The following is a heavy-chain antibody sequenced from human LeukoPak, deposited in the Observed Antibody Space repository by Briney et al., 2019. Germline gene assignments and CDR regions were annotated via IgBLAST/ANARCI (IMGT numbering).Heavy chain of an antibody. V-gene: IGHV3-23*01. CDR1: GFTFSSYA. J-gene: IGHJ4*02. CDR3: AKRPSGSYRAFDY. D-gene: IGHD1-26*01. Sequence: GGSLRLSCAASGFTFSSYAMSWVRQAPGKGLEWVSGISGSGGSTYYADSVKGRFTISRDNSENTLYLQINSLRAEDTAVYYCAKRPSGSYRAFDYWGQGTLVTVSS. CDR2: ISGSGGST.